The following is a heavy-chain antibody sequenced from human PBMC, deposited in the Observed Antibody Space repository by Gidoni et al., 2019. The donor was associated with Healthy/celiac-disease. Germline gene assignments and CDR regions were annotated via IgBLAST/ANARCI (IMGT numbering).Heavy chain of an antibody. CDR3: ARVLKYCSGGSCYSRGDAFDI. V-gene: IGHV1-18*01. D-gene: IGHD2-15*01. CDR2: ISAYNGNT. J-gene: IGHJ3*02. CDR1: GYTFTSYG. Sequence: QVQLVQSGAEVKKPGASVKVSCKASGYTFTSYGISWVRPAPGQGLAWLGWISAYNGNTNYAQKIQGRVTMTTDTSTSTAYMELRRLRSDDTAVYYCARVLKYCSGGSCYSRGDAFDIWGQGTMVTVSS.